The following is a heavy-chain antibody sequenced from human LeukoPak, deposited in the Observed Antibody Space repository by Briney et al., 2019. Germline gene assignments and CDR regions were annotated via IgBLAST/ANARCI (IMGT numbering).Heavy chain of an antibody. D-gene: IGHD2-8*01. J-gene: IGHJ4*02. CDR3: ARLKDDVTKLDY. V-gene: IGHV3-7*01. CDR1: GFTFSTYW. CDR2: INQDGSQK. Sequence: GGSLRLSCAASGFTFSTYWMSWVRQAPGKGLEWVASINQDGSQKRYVDSVKGRFTISRDNTKNSLFLQMNSLRTEDTAVYYCARLKDDVTKLDYWGQGTLLTVSS.